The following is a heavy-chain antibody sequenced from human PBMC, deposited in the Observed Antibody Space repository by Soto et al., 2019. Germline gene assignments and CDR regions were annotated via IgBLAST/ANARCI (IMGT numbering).Heavy chain of an antibody. CDR1: GFTFSSYW. Sequence: PGGSLRLSCAASGFTFSSYWMSWVRQAPGKGLEWVANIKQDGSEKYYVDSVKGRFTISRDNAKNSLYLQMNSLRAEDTAVYYCARWAGKTYYYYYYGMDVWGQGTTVTVSS. J-gene: IGHJ6*02. CDR2: IKQDGSEK. V-gene: IGHV3-7*05. D-gene: IGHD6-19*01. CDR3: ARWAGKTYYYYYYGMDV.